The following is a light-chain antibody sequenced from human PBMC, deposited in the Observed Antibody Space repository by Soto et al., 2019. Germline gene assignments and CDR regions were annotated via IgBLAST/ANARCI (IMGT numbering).Light chain of an antibody. J-gene: IGLJ1*01. V-gene: IGLV2-14*01. CDR1: SSDVGGYNY. CDR2: EVS. CDR3: SSYTSNTAYV. Sequence: QSALTQPASVSGSPGQSITISCTGTSSDVGGYNYVSWYQLHPGKAPKLMVYEVSNRPSGVSNRFSGSKSGNTASLTISGLQAEDEADYYCSSYTSNTAYVFGTGTKGTVL.